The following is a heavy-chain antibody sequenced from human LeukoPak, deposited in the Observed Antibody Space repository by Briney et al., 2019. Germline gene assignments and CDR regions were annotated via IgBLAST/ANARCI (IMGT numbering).Heavy chain of an antibody. V-gene: IGHV1-69*05. CDR1: GGTFSGYA. Sequence: ASVKVSCKASGGTFSGYAISWVRQAPGQGLEWMGGIIPIFNTANYAQKFQGRVTIGTDGSTNTAYMELSSLRSEDTAVYFCARGTLGGILTGSYDCWGQGTLVTVSS. CDR2: IIPIFNTA. D-gene: IGHD3-9*01. J-gene: IGHJ4*02. CDR3: ARGTLGGILTGSYDC.